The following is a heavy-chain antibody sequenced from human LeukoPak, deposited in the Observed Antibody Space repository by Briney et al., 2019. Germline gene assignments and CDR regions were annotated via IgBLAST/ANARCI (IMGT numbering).Heavy chain of an antibody. CDR1: GFTFSSYA. V-gene: IGHV3-30-3*01. J-gene: IGHJ6*02. CDR3: AESGPSSSWYNYYYYYGMDV. D-gene: IGHD6-13*01. Sequence: AGGSLRLSCAASGFTFSSYAMHWVRQAPGKGLEWVAVISYDGSNKYYADSVKGRFTISRDNSKNTLYLQMNSLRAEDTAVYYCAESGPSSSWYNYYYYYGMDVWGQGTTVTVSS. CDR2: ISYDGSNK.